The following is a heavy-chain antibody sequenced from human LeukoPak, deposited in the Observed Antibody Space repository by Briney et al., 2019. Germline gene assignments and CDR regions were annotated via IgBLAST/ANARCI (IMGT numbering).Heavy chain of an antibody. CDR2: MSYTGST. CDR3: ATDGYFEV. Sequence: QPSETLSLTCTVSGVSINTYSWSWVRQPPGKGLEWIGYMSYTGSTSYNPSLRSRVTISVDKSKNQFSLKLTSVTAADTAVYFCATDGYFEVWGRGTLVTVSS. V-gene: IGHV4-59*01. J-gene: IGHJ2*01. CDR1: GVSINTYS.